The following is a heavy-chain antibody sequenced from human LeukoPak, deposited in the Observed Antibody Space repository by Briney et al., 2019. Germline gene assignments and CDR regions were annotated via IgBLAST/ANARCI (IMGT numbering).Heavy chain of an antibody. J-gene: IGHJ4*02. Sequence: PGGSLRLSCAASGFTFDDYAVHRVRQAPGKGLERVSLISWDGGSTYYADSVKDRFTISRDNSKNSLYLQMNSLRAEDTALYYCAKARPGIAAPLDYWGQGTLVTVSS. CDR3: AKARPGIAAPLDY. V-gene: IGHV3-43D*04. CDR1: GFTFDDYA. D-gene: IGHD6-13*01. CDR2: ISWDGGST.